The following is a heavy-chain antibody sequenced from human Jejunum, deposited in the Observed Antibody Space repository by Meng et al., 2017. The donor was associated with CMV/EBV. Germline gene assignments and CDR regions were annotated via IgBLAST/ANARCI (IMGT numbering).Heavy chain of an antibody. D-gene: IGHD2/OR15-2a*01. J-gene: IGHJ4*02. V-gene: IGHV3-48*03. CDR3: AKDRVLSEY. CDR1: GFSFSSHE. Sequence: SCVGSGFSFSSHEMNWVRQAPGKGLEWLAYISSSGVTTYYADSVKGRFTISRDNSKNTLYLQMNSLRVEDTAVYYCAKDRVLSEYWGQGTLVTVSS. CDR2: ISSSGVTT.